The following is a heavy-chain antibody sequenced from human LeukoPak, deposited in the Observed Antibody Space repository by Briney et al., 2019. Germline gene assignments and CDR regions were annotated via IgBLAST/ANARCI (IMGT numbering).Heavy chain of an antibody. CDR1: GFTLSSSY. J-gene: IGHJ4*02. V-gene: IGHV3-53*01. CDR3: ARGGGYYAIDY. D-gene: IGHD1-26*01. CDR2: IRSAGTT. Sequence: GGSLRLSCAASGFTLSSSYMTWVREAPGKGLEWVSIIRSAGTTVYAVSVKGRFPISRHNSKTTLYLQMNPLRAQAPAVYYCARGGGYYAIDYWGQGTLVTVSS.